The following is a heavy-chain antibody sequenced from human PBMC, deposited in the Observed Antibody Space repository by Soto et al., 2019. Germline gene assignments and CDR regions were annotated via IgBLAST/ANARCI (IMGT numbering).Heavy chain of an antibody. Sequence: GGSLRLSCAASGFTFISYAMIWVRQAPGKGLEWVSAISGSGGSTYYADSVKGRFTISRDNSKNTLYLQMNSLRAEDTAVYYCAKDLEGLWFGGGFDYWGQGTLVTVSS. CDR1: GFTFISYA. CDR3: AKDLEGLWFGGGFDY. CDR2: ISGSGGST. V-gene: IGHV3-23*01. D-gene: IGHD3-10*01. J-gene: IGHJ4*02.